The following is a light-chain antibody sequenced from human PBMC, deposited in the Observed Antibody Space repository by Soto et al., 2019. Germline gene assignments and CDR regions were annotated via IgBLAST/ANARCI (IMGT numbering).Light chain of an antibody. CDR2: DAS. CDR1: QTINYW. V-gene: IGKV1-5*01. CDR3: QQYSGPRT. Sequence: DIQMTQSPSTLSASVRDRVTITCQASQTINYWLAWYQQKLGSPPKLLIFDASNLGHGVPSRFSGGGSGTHFTFRSSSLRPDDVATYCCQQYSGPRTFGKGTKVEI. J-gene: IGKJ1*01.